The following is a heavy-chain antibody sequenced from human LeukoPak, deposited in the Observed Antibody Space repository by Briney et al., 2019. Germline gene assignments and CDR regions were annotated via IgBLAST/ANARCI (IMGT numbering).Heavy chain of an antibody. CDR2: IIPIFGTA. V-gene: IGHV1-69*01. CDR3: ARGASDPVWFDP. Sequence: SVKVSCKASGGTFSSYAISWVRQAPGQGLEWMGGIIPIFGTANYAQKFQGRVTITADESMSTAYMELSSLRSEDTAVYYCARGASDPVWFDPWGQGTLVTVSS. CDR1: GGTFSSYA. J-gene: IGHJ5*02.